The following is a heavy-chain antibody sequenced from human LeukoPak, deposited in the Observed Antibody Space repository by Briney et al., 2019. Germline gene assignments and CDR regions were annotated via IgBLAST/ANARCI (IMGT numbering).Heavy chain of an antibody. CDR1: GGSISSYY. D-gene: IGHD3-10*01. CDR3: ARDRSDPYYYGSGSNERERYYYYGMDV. CDR2: IYTSGST. Sequence: SETLSLTCTVSGGSISSYYWSWIRQPAGKGLEWIGRIYTSGSTNYNPSLKSRVTMSVDTSKNQFSLKLSSVTAADTAVYYCARDRSDPYYYGSGSNERERYYYYGMDVWGQGTTVTVSS. J-gene: IGHJ6*02. V-gene: IGHV4-4*07.